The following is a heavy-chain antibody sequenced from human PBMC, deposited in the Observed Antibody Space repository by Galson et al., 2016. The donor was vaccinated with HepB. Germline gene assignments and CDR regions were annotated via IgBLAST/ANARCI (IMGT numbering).Heavy chain of an antibody. V-gene: IGHV3-23*01. D-gene: IGHD1-26*01. CDR3: AKHRATTLQWFEP. CDR1: GFTFSNYV. CDR2: ISGSGGRT. J-gene: IGHJ5*02. Sequence: SLRLSCAASGFTFSNYVMSWVRQAPGKGLEWVSAISGSGGRTYYADSVKGRFTISRDNSTNTVDLQMNSPRADETAIYFCAKHRATTLQWFEPWGQGTLVTVSS.